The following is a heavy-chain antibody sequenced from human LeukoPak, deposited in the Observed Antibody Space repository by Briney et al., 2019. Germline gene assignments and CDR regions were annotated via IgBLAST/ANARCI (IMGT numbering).Heavy chain of an antibody. D-gene: IGHD2-2*01. CDR1: GGSISSSNYY. CDR3: ARDSCSSTSCRKKFDY. Sequence: SETLSLTCTVSGGSISSSNYYWGWIRQPPGKGLEWIGSIYYSGSTYYIPSLKSRVTISVDTSKIQFSLKLSSVTAADTAVYYCARDSCSSTSCRKKFDYWGQGTLVTVSS. J-gene: IGHJ4*02. V-gene: IGHV4-39*07. CDR2: IYYSGST.